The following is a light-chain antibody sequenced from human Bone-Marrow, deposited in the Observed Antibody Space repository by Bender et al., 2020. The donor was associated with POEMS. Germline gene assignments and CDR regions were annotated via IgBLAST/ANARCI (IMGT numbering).Light chain of an antibody. CDR2: EVT. V-gene: IGLV2-14*01. J-gene: IGLJ3*02. Sequence: QSALIQPASVSGSPGQSITISCTGTSNDVGAYDFVSWYQQHPGKAPKLIISEVTNRPSGVSNRFSGSKSGNTASLTISGLRTEDEADYYCSSYTIRSTLVFGAGTKVTVL. CDR3: SSYTIRSTLV. CDR1: SNDVGAYDF.